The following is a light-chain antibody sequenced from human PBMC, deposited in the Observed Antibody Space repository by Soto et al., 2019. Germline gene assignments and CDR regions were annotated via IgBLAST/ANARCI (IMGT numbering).Light chain of an antibody. CDR2: DAS. CDR3: LQTYTVPRN. CDR1: QSISTS. V-gene: IGKV1-39*01. Sequence: DIQMTQSPSSLSASVGDRVTITCRASQSISTSLCWFQQKPGRAPKLLISDASTLQSGVPSRFSGSGFGTDFTLTISSLQPEYFAAYYCLQTYTVPRNFGQGNNLDIK. J-gene: IGKJ2*01.